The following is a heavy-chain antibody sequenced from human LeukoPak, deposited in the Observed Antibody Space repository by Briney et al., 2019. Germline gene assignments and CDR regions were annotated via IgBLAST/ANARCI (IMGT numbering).Heavy chain of an antibody. CDR3: ARGANYYDSSGHPNWFDP. J-gene: IGHJ5*02. CDR2: VKQDGSEK. CDR1: GFTFSRFW. Sequence: GSLRLSCAAPGFTFSRFWMSWVRQAPGKGLEWVANVKQDGSEKYYVDSVKGRFTISRDNAKNSLYLKMNRLRAEDTAVYYCARGANYYDSSGHPNWFDPWGQGTLVVVSS. D-gene: IGHD3-22*01. V-gene: IGHV3-7*02.